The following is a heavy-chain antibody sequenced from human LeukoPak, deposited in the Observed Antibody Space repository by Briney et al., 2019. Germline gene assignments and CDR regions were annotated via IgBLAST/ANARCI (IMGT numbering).Heavy chain of an antibody. V-gene: IGHV4-38-2*02. J-gene: IGHJ4*02. CDR1: GYSISNGYY. Sequence: PSETLSLTCTVSGYSISNGYYWDWIRQPPGKGLEWIGSIYHSGSTYYNPSLKSRVTISVDTSKNQFSLKLSSVTAADTAVYYCARDGRYCSSTSCYTGAYFDYWGQGTLVTVSS. CDR3: ARDGRYCSSTSCYTGAYFDY. CDR2: IYHSGST. D-gene: IGHD2-2*02.